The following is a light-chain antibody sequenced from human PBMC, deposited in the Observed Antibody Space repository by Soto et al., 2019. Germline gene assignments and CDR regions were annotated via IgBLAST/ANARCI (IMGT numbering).Light chain of an antibody. CDR2: DAF. Sequence: DIQMTQSPSILSISVGDRVTITCRASQNINNWLAWYHQKPGKAPRLLIYDAFSLESRVPSRFSGTGSVTEFDLTITSLQPDALAPYFCQQYHAVPYPFGQGTKLEFK. V-gene: IGKV1-5*01. CDR3: QQYHAVPYP. CDR1: QNINNW. J-gene: IGKJ2*01.